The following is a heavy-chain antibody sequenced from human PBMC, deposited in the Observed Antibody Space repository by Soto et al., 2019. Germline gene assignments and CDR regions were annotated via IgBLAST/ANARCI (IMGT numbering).Heavy chain of an antibody. V-gene: IGHV1-18*04. D-gene: IGHD6-19*01. Sequence: QVQLVQSGAEVKKPGASVKVSCTASGYTYFSYGISWVRQAPGQGLEWLGWISAFNAKTNYAPKFQARVTLTTDASTSTAYMELRGLRSDDTAVYFCAGDAIAGAGAFDYWGQGALVIVSS. CDR1: GYTYFSYG. CDR3: AGDAIAGAGAFDY. J-gene: IGHJ4*02. CDR2: ISAFNAKT.